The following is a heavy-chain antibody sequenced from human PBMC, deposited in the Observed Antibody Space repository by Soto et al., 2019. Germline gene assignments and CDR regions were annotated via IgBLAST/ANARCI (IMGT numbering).Heavy chain of an antibody. CDR1: GYSFTSYW. CDR2: IYPGDSDT. D-gene: IGHD3-22*01. Sequence: GESLKISCKGSGYSFTSYWIGWVRQMPGKGLEWMGIIYPGDSDTRYSPSFQGQVTISADKSISTAYLQWSSLKASDTAMYYCAPRVHGNYPGKTSYGMDVWGQGTRVTAPS. V-gene: IGHV5-51*01. J-gene: IGHJ6*02. CDR3: APRVHGNYPGKTSYGMDV.